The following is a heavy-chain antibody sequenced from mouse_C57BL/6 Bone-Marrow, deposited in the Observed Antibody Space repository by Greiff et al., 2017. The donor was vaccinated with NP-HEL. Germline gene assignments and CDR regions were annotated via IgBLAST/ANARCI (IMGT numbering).Heavy chain of an antibody. CDR3: ARHRVDGYYGLDY. D-gene: IGHD2-3*01. CDR2: ISNGGGST. V-gene: IGHV5-12*01. J-gene: IGHJ2*01. Sequence: EVMLVESGGGLVQPGGSLKLSCAASGFTFSDYYMYWVRQTPEKRLEWVAYISNGGGSTYYPDTVKGRFTISRDNAKNTLYLQMSRLKSEDTAMYYCARHRVDGYYGLDYWGQGTTLTVSS. CDR1: GFTFSDYY.